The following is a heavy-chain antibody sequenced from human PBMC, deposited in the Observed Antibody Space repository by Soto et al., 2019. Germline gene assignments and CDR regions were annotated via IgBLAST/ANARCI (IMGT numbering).Heavy chain of an antibody. CDR3: ASAYYDILTGYYFFDY. CDR1: GFTVSSNY. V-gene: IGHV3-53*02. J-gene: IGHJ4*02. Sequence: EVQLVETGGGLIQPGGSLRLSCAASGFTVSSNYMSWVRQAPGKGLEWVSVIYSGGSTYYADSVKGRFTISRDNSKNTLYLQMNSLRAEDTAVYYCASAYYDILTGYYFFDYWGQGTLVTVSS. D-gene: IGHD3-9*01. CDR2: IYSGGST.